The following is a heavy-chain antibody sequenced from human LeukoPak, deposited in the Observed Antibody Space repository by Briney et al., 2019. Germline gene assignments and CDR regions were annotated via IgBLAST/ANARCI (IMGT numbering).Heavy chain of an antibody. CDR2: VYYTGST. J-gene: IGHJ4*02. V-gene: IGHV4-59*08. D-gene: IGHD2-2*01. CDR3: ARRDPSSYPFFDY. CDR1: GGSISSYY. Sequence: SETLSLTCSVSGGSISSYYWTWIRQPPGKGLEYIGCVYYTGSTNYNPSLKSRVTISLATAKSQVSLKLSSVTAADTAVYYCARRDPSSYPFFDYWGRGTLVTVSS.